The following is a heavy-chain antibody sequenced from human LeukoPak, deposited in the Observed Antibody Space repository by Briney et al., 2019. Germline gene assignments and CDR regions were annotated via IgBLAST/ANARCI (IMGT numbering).Heavy chain of an antibody. V-gene: IGHV1-69*06. CDR3: ARSPHDTAPGAFDI. Sequence: SVKVSCKASGGTFRTSGVNWVRQAPGQRLEWMGCVIPVFGTSNYAEKFQDRVSITADKSTSTAYMELSSLRSEDTAVYYCARSPHDTAPGAFDIWGQGTMVTVSS. CDR2: VIPVFGTS. CDR1: GGTFRTSG. J-gene: IGHJ3*02. D-gene: IGHD5-18*01.